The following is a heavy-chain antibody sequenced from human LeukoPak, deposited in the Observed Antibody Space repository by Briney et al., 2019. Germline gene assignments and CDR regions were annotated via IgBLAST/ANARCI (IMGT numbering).Heavy chain of an antibody. CDR3: ARFGLGAFDI. V-gene: IGHV3-48*04. D-gene: IGHD3-16*01. Sequence: GGSLRLSCAASGFTFSSYSMNWVRQAPGKGLEWVSYISSSSSTIYYADSVKGRFTISRDNAKNSLYLQMNSLRAEDTAVYYCARFGLGAFDIWGQGTMVTVSS. CDR1: GFTFSSYS. J-gene: IGHJ3*02. CDR2: ISSSSSTI.